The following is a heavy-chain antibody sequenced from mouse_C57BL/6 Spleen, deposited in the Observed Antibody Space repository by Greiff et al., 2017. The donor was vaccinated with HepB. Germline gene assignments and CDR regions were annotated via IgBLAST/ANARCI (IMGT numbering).Heavy chain of an antibody. Sequence: EVQLVESGGGLVKPGGSLKLSCAASGFTFSDYGMHWVRQAPEKGLEWVAYISSGSSTIYYADTVKGRFTISRDNAKNTLFLQMTSLRSEDTAMYYCARLLRSPLWYFDVWGTGTTVTVSS. CDR3: ARLLRSPLWYFDV. CDR1: GFTFSDYG. CDR2: ISSGSSTI. V-gene: IGHV5-17*01. J-gene: IGHJ1*03. D-gene: IGHD1-1*01.